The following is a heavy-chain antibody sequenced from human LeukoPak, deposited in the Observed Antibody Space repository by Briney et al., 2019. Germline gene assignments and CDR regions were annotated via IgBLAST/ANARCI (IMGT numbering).Heavy chain of an antibody. V-gene: IGHV5-51*01. J-gene: IGHJ4*02. Sequence: GDSLKISCKGSGHTFSTDWIAWVRQMPGKGLAWMGVIYAGDADTRYSPSFQGQVTISADKSLNTAYLQWTNLKASDTAMYYCARFRGELMDGFDFWGQGTLVTVSS. CDR1: GHTFSTDW. D-gene: IGHD1-7*01. CDR2: IYAGDADT. CDR3: ARFRGELMDGFDF.